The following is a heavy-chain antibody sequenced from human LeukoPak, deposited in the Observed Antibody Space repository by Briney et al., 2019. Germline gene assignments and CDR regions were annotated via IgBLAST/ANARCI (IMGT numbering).Heavy chain of an antibody. V-gene: IGHV4-38-2*01. Sequence: SETLSLTCAVSGYSISSGYYWGWIRQPPGKGLEWIGSIYHSGSTYYNPSPKSRVTISVDTSKNQFSLKLSSVTAADTAVYYCARGVDYGEDYWGQGTLVTVSS. CDR2: IYHSGST. CDR1: GYSISSGYY. J-gene: IGHJ4*02. D-gene: IGHD4/OR15-4a*01. CDR3: ARGVDYGEDY.